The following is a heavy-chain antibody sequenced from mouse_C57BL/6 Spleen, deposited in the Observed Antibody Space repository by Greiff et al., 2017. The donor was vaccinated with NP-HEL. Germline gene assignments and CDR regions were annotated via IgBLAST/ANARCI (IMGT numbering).Heavy chain of an antibody. CDR1: GYTFTSYW. CDR3: ARGNRDGYSFDY. V-gene: IGHV1-55*01. CDR2: IYPGSGST. J-gene: IGHJ2*01. D-gene: IGHD3-3*01. Sequence: QVQLKQPGAELVKPGASVKMSCKASGYTFTSYWITWVKQRPGQGLEWIGDIYPGSGSTNYNEKFKSKATLTVDTSSSTAYMQLRSLTSEDSAVYLCARGNRDGYSFDYWGQGTPPTVSS.